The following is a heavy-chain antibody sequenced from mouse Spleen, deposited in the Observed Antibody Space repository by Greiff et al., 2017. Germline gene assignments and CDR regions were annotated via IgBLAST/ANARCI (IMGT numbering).Heavy chain of an antibody. CDR3: ASGRYYYDGSYDAMDY. V-gene: IGHV2-6*01. CDR2: IWGGGST. CDR1: GFSLTSYG. Sequence: VKLVESGPGLVAPSQSLSITCTVSGFSLTSYGVDWVRQSPGKGLEWLGVIWGGGSTNYNSALKSRLSISKDNSKSQVFLKMNSLQTDDTAMYYCASGRYYYDGSYDAMDYWGQGTSVTVSS. J-gene: IGHJ4*01. D-gene: IGHD1-1*01.